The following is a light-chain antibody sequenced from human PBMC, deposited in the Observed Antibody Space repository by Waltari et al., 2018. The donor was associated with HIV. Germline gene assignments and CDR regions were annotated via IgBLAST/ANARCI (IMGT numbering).Light chain of an antibody. Sequence: QSALTQPASVSGSPGQSLTISGPGASSDGGRYNYVSLYQQYPGQAPKLIISEVRSRPSGVSNRFSASKSGNTASLTISGLLAEDEADYYCCSYTSSDSYVFGTGTKVTVL. CDR1: SSDGGRYNY. CDR2: EVR. J-gene: IGLJ1*01. CDR3: CSYTSSDSYV. V-gene: IGLV2-14*01.